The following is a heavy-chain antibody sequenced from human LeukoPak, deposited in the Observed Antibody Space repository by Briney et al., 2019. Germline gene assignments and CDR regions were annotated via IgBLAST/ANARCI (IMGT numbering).Heavy chain of an antibody. V-gene: IGHV3-30*18. Sequence: PGTSLRLSCAAFGFSFSTYAMHWVRQAPGKGLEWVAVISYDGSNKYYADSVKGRFTISRDNSKNTLYLQMNSLRAEDTAVYYCAKESQYYYDSSGYYQETEYFQHWGQGTLVTVSS. CDR1: GFSFSTYA. CDR2: ISYDGSNK. J-gene: IGHJ1*01. D-gene: IGHD3-22*01. CDR3: AKESQYYYDSSGYYQETEYFQH.